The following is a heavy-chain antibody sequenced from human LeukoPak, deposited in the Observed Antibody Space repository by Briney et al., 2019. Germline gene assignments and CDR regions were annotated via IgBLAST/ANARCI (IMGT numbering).Heavy chain of an antibody. V-gene: IGHV1-2*03. CDR1: GYTFTGYY. CDR3: ARGSSGRALYY. D-gene: IGHD6-19*01. J-gene: IGHJ4*02. CDR2: INPNSGGT. Sequence: LGASVKVSCKASGYTFTGYYMHWVRQAPGQGLEWMGWINPNSGGTNYAQEFQGRVTMTRDTSISTAYMELSRLRSDDTAVYYCARGSSGRALYYWGQGTLVTVSS.